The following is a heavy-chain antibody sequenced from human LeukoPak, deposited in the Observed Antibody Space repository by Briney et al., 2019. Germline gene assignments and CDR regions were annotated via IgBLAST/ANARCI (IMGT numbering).Heavy chain of an antibody. D-gene: IGHD3-22*01. Sequence: EASVKVSCKASGYTFTGYYMHWVRQAPGQGLEWMGWISPNSGGTNYAQNFQGRATMTRDTSISTAYMELSRLRSDDTAVYYCAREYYDSSGYYSYYFDYWGQGTPVTVSS. CDR2: ISPNSGGT. CDR3: AREYYDSSGYYSYYFDY. CDR1: GYTFTGYY. J-gene: IGHJ4*02. V-gene: IGHV1-2*02.